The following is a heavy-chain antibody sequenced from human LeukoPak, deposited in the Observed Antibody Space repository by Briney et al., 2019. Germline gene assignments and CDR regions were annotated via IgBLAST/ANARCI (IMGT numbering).Heavy chain of an antibody. D-gene: IGHD3-22*01. CDR2: IKPSGSEK. CDR3: ARAAGNYYDSSGLDY. Sequence: GGSLRLSCAASGFTFSSYAMSWVRQAPEKGLEWVANIKPSGSEKHYADSVEGRFTISRDNAKNSLYLQMNSLRAEDTAVYYCARAAGNYYDSSGLDYWGQGTLVTVSS. CDR1: GFTFSSYA. V-gene: IGHV3-7*01. J-gene: IGHJ4*02.